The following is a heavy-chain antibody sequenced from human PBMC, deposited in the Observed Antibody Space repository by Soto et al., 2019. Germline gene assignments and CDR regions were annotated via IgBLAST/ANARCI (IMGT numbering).Heavy chain of an antibody. CDR1: GFTFRSYV. V-gene: IGHV3-30*19. CDR2: TSYDGSDK. D-gene: IGHD3-16*01. J-gene: IGHJ1*01. CDR3: ARWGTTGGLDV. Sequence: QVQLVESGGGVVQPGTSLRVSCVGSGFTFRSYVIHWVRQAPGKGLEWVALTSYDGSDKYYDDSVRGRFTISRDNSRNTGDLQMDSLGIEDTALYYCARWGTTGGLDVWGQGTLVSVS.